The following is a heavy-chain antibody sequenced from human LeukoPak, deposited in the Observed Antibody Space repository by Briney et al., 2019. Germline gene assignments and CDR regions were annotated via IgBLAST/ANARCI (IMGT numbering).Heavy chain of an antibody. CDR3: ARGDCSVSGCHGGNSFDP. CDR2: INPNSGGT. V-gene: IGHV1-2*02. D-gene: IGHD2-15*01. J-gene: IGHJ5*02. Sequence: GASVKVSCKASGYTFTGYYIHWVRQAPGQGLEWMGWINPNSGGTNFAQSYQGRVTMTRDTSSSTAHMDLSRLRSDDTAVYYCARGDCSVSGCHGGNSFDPWGQGTLVTVSS. CDR1: GYTFTGYY.